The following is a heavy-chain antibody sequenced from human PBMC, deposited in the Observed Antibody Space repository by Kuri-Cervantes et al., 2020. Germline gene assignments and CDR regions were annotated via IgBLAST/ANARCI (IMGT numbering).Heavy chain of an antibody. J-gene: IGHJ2*01. CDR1: GFTFTSSA. Sequence: SVKVSCKASGFTFTSSAVQWVRQARGQRLEWIGWIVVGSGNTNYAQKFQGRVTITRDTSASTAYMELSSLRSEDTAVYYCARVHMTSWLLDWYFDLWGRGTLVTVSS. CDR3: ARVHMTSWLLDWYFDL. CDR2: IVVGSGNT. V-gene: IGHV1-58*01. D-gene: IGHD2-2*01.